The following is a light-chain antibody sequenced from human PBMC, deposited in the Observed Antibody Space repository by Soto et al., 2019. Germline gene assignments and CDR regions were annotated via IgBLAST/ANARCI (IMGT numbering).Light chain of an antibody. Sequence: QSALTQPASVSGSPGQSITISCTGTSSDVGGYNSVLWYQQHPGKAPKVMIYDVSNRPSGVSNRFSGSKSGNTASLTISGLQAEDEADYYCSSYTSSSTYVFGTGTKLTVL. J-gene: IGLJ1*01. CDR3: SSYTSSSTYV. CDR2: DVS. V-gene: IGLV2-14*01. CDR1: SSDVGGYNS.